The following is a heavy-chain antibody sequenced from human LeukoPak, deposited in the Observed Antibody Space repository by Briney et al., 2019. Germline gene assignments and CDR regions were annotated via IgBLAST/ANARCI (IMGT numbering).Heavy chain of an antibody. CDR3: ARSGSSGEDRFLEWLLYDF. CDR2: INSYNGNT. Sequence: ASVKVSCEASGYTFTSYVISWVRQAPGQGLEWMGWINSYNGNTHYAQKIHGRVTMTTDTSTTTAYMELRSLRSDDSALYYCARSGSSGEDRFLEWLLYDFWGQGTLVTVSS. CDR1: GYTFTSYV. D-gene: IGHD3-3*01. J-gene: IGHJ4*02. V-gene: IGHV1-18*04.